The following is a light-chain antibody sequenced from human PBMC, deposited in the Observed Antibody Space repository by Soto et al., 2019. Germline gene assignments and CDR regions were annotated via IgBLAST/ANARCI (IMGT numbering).Light chain of an antibody. J-gene: IGKJ1*01. Sequence: EIVLTQSPGTLSLYPGERATLSCRASQSVSGSYLAWYQQKPGQAPRLLIYGASSRDTGIPDRFSGSGSGTNVTLTIRRLEPEDFAVYYCHQYGSSPQRTFGQGTKVEIK. CDR2: GAS. V-gene: IGKV3-20*01. CDR3: HQYGSSPQRT. CDR1: QSVSGSY.